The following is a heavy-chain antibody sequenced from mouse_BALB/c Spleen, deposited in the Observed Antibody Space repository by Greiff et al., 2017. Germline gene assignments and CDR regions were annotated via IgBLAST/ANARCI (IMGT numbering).Heavy chain of an antibody. CDR2: INPSNGRT. D-gene: IGHD2-2*01. J-gene: IGHJ4*01. V-gene: IGHV1S81*02. Sequence: VQLQQSGAELVKPGASVKLSCKASGYTFTSYWMHWVKQRPGQGLEWIGEINPSNGRTNYNEKFKSKATLTVDKSSSTAYMQLSSLTSEDSAVYYCARSGLRAMDYWGQGTSVTVSS. CDR1: GYTFTSYW. CDR3: ARSGLRAMDY.